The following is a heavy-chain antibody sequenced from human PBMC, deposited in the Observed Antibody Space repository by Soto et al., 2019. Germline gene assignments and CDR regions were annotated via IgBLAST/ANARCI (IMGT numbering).Heavy chain of an antibody. V-gene: IGHV1-18*01. D-gene: IGHD6-19*01. CDR3: ARDRGVAPPVAGNTHYYYYMDV. J-gene: IGHJ6*03. CDR2: ICAYNGNT. CDR1: GYSFTNYG. Sequence: QDQLVQSGVEVKKPAASVKVSCKASGYSFTNYGITWVRQAPGQGFEWMGWICAYNGNTNYAQKFQGRVTMTTDASTSTAYWELRSLRSDDTAVYYCARDRGVAPPVAGNTHYYYYMDVWGTGTTVTVSS.